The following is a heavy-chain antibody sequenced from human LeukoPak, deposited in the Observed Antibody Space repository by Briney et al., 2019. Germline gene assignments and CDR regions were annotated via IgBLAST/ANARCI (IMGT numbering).Heavy chain of an antibody. V-gene: IGHV3-23*01. Sequence: PGGSLRLSRAASGFTFSSYAMSWVRQAPGKGLEWVSAISSSGGSTYYADSVKGRFTISRDNSKNTLYLQMNSLRAEDTAVYYCAKEVERYGDPRGWFDPWGQGTLVTVSS. CDR2: ISSSGGST. CDR3: AKEVERYGDPRGWFDP. CDR1: GFTFSSYA. J-gene: IGHJ5*02. D-gene: IGHD4-17*01.